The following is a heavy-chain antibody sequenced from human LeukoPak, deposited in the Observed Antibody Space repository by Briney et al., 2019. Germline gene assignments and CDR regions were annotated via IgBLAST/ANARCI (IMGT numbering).Heavy chain of an antibody. CDR1: GGSFSGYY. V-gene: IGHV4-34*01. D-gene: IGHD3-3*01. Sequence: PSETLSLTCAVYGGSFSGYYWSWLRQPPGKGLEWIGEINHSGSTNYNPSLKSRVTISVDTSKNQFSLKLSSVTAADTAVYYCARGGQYDFWSGYYIPAFDIRGQGTMVTVSS. CDR3: ARGGQYDFWSGYYIPAFDI. CDR2: INHSGST. J-gene: IGHJ3*02.